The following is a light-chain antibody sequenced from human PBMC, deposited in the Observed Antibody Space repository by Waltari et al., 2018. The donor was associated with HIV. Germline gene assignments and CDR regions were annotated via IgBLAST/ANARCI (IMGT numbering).Light chain of an antibody. V-gene: IGLV3-10*01. J-gene: IGLJ1*01. CDR2: EDY. CDR1: ALPKKY. CDR3: YSTDNRGGHKRV. Sequence: SYELTQPPSVSVSPGQTARIICSGDALPKKYTYWYQQKSRQAPVLVIYEDYKRPTGVPERLSGSSAATTATFTISGAQVEDQADYYCYSTDNRGGHKRVFGNGTTVPVL.